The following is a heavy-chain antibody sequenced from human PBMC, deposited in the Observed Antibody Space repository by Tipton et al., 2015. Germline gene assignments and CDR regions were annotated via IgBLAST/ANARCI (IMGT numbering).Heavy chain of an antibody. CDR3: TGDPGIANGPDV. Sequence: SLRLSCAASGFTFSSYAMSWVRQAPGKGLEWVSAISGSGGGTYYADSVKGRFTISRDNSKNTAYLQMNSLRAEDTAVYYCTGDPGIANGPDVWGQGTTVTVSS. CDR1: GFTFSSYA. CDR2: ISGSGGGT. V-gene: IGHV3-23*01. D-gene: IGHD2-21*01. J-gene: IGHJ6*02.